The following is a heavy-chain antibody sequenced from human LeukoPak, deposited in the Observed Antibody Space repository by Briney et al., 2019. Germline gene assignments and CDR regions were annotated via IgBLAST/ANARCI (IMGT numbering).Heavy chain of an antibody. D-gene: IGHD3-9*01. Sequence: ASVKVSCKASGYTFTSYGISWVRQAPGQGLEWMGWISAYNGNTNYAQKLQGRVTMTTDTSTSTAYMELRILRSDDTAVYYCASLVLTGYYLDYWGQGTLVTVSS. CDR3: ASLVLTGYYLDY. V-gene: IGHV1-18*01. CDR1: GYTFTSYG. CDR2: ISAYNGNT. J-gene: IGHJ4*02.